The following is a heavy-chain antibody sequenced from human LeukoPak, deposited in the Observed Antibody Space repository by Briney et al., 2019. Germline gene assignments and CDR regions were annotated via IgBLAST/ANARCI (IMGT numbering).Heavy chain of an antibody. CDR2: IIPIFGAA. V-gene: IGHV1-69*05. CDR1: GYTFSSYA. J-gene: IGHJ4*02. D-gene: IGHD5-24*01. Sequence: SVKVSCKASGYTFSSYAISWVRQAPGQGLEWMGWIIPIFGAANYAQKFQGRVTITTDASTSTAYMELSSLRSDDTAVYYCARAVSNGDGYTGYWREGRQASVSS. CDR3: ARAVSNGDGYTGY.